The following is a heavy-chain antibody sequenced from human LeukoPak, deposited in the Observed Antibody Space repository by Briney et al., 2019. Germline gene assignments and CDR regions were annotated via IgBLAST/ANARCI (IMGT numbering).Heavy chain of an antibody. CDR1: GGSFSGYS. CDR2: TNHRGST. D-gene: IGHD2-21*02. V-gene: IGHV4-34*01. Sequence: PSETLSLTCAFSGGSFSGYSWSWIRQTPGQGLEWIGETNHRGSTNYNPSLKSRVTISVDASKSQFYLKLSSVTAADTAVYYCARDGHDVVVTASGAFDIWGQGTMVTVSS. CDR3: ARDGHDVVVTASGAFDI. J-gene: IGHJ3*02.